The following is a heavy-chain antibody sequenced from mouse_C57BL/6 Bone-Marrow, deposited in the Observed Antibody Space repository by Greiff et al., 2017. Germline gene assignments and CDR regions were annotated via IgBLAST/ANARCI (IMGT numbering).Heavy chain of an antibody. CDR1: GYTFTSYW. CDR3: TRSRLYNDRDF. Sequence: QVQLQQPGAELVRPGTSVKLSCKASGYTFTSYWMHWVKQRPGQGLEWIGVIDPSDSYTNYNQKFKGKATLTVDTSYSTAYMLLSSLTSEDSAVYYGTRSRLYNDRDFWGQGTSVTVSS. J-gene: IGHJ4*01. CDR2: IDPSDSYT. V-gene: IGHV1-59*01.